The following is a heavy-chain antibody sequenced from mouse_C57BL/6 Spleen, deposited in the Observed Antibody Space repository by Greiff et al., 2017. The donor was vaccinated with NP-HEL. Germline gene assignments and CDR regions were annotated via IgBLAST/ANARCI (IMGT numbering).Heavy chain of an antibody. V-gene: IGHV1-82*01. D-gene: IGHD2-4*01. CDR3: AREDDYDGGFAY. Sequence: QVQLKESGPELVKPGASVKISCKASGYAFSSSWMNWVKQRPGKGLEWIGRIYPGDGDTNYNGKFKGKATLTADKSSSTAYMQLSSLTSEDSAVYFCAREDDYDGGFAYWGQGTLVTVSA. CDR1: GYAFSSSW. J-gene: IGHJ3*01. CDR2: IYPGDGDT.